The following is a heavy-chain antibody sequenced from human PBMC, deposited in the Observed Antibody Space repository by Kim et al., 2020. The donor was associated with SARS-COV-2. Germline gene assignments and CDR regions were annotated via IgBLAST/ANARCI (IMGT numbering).Heavy chain of an antibody. Sequence: ASVKVSCKASGYTFTSYAMNWVRQAPGQGLEWMGLINTNTGNSTYAQGFTGRFVLSLDTSVSTAYLQISSLKSEDTAVYYCARAIFGVVIQTRGLDVWGQRTTVTVSS. V-gene: IGHV7-4-1*02. CDR3: ARAIFGVVIQTRGLDV. D-gene: IGHD3-3*01. CDR2: INTNTGNS. CDR1: GYTFTSYA. J-gene: IGHJ6*02.